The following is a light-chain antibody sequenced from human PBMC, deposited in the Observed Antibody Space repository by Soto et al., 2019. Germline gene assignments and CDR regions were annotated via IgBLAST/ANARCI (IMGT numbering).Light chain of an antibody. CDR1: QRVSNSW. CDR3: QQYGSPPWT. V-gene: IGKV3-20*01. CDR2: GAS. J-gene: IGKJ1*01. Sequence: DIVLTQSPGTLSLSPGERATLSCRASQRVSNSWIAWYQHKPGQAPRLLIYGASSRAAGIPDRFSGGGSGTDFTLTITRLEPEDSAVFYCQQYGSPPWTFGQGTKV.